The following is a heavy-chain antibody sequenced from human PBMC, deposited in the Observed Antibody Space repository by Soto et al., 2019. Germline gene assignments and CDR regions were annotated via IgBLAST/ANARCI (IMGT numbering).Heavy chain of an antibody. CDR3: ARQGLLRDYYYYGMDV. J-gene: IGHJ6*02. D-gene: IGHD2-15*01. Sequence: PSETLSLTCTVSGGSISSSSYYWGWIRQPPGKGLEWIGSIYYSGSTYYNPSLKSRVTISVDTSKNQFSLKLSSVTAADTAVYYCARQGLLRDYYYYGMDVWVQGTQGTASS. V-gene: IGHV4-39*01. CDR2: IYYSGST. CDR1: GGSISSSSYY.